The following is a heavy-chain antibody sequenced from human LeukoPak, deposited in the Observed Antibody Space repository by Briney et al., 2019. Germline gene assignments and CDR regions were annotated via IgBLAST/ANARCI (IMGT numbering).Heavy chain of an antibody. CDR1: GYTFTSYG. J-gene: IGHJ5*02. Sequence: ASVKVSCKASGYTFTSYGISWVRQAPGQGLEWMGWISAYNGNTNYAQKLQGRVTMTTDTSTRTAYMELRSLRSDDTAVYYCARDQGYCSSTSCYASNWFDPWGQGTLVTVSS. CDR2: ISAYNGNT. CDR3: ARDQGYCSSTSCYASNWFDP. D-gene: IGHD2-2*01. V-gene: IGHV1-18*01.